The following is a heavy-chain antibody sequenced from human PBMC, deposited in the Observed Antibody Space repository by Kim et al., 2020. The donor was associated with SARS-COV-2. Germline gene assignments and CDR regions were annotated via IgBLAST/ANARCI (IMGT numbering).Heavy chain of an antibody. CDR2: ISTDGSYR. CDR1: GFIFSTHW. Sequence: GGSLRLSCEASGFIFSTHWMDWVRQAPGKGLVWVSRISTDGSYRDYADSVKGRFTISRDNAKITLYLQLNSLRAEDTAVYYCSRAIIVTNTFDYWRQGTL. V-gene: IGHV3-74*01. D-gene: IGHD1-7*01. CDR3: SRAIIVTNTFDY. J-gene: IGHJ4*02.